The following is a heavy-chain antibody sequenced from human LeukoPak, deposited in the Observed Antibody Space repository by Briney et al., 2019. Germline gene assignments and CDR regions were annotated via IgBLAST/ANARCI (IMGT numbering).Heavy chain of an antibody. J-gene: IGHJ4*02. Sequence: PGGSLRLSCAATGFTFSSYAMSWVRQAPGKGLEWVGRIKSKTDGGTTDYAAPVKGRFTISRDDSKNTLYLQMNSLKTEDTAVYYCTTDEDYYDSSGLSFDYWGQGTLVTVSS. CDR3: TTDEDYYDSSGLSFDY. CDR2: IKSKTDGGTT. V-gene: IGHV3-15*01. CDR1: GFTFSSYA. D-gene: IGHD3-22*01.